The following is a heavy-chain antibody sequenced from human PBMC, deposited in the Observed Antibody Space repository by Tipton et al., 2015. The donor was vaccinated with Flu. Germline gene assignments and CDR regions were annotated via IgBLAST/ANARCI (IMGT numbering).Heavy chain of an antibody. J-gene: IGHJ6*02. Sequence: TLSLTCAVYGGSFSGYYWSWIRQPPGKGLEWIGEINHSGSTNYNPSLKSRVTISVDTSKNQFSLKLSSVTAADTAVYYCARGRSGYYYGSGSIDYGMDVWGQGTTVTVSS. CDR2: INHSGST. D-gene: IGHD3-10*01. CDR3: ARGRSGYYYGSGSIDYGMDV. CDR1: GGSFSGYY. V-gene: IGHV4-34*01.